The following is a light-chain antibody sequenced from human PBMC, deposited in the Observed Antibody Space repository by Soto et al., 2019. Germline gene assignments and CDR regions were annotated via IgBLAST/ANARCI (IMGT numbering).Light chain of an antibody. Sequence: EIVMTQSPATLSVSPGERATLSCRASQSVSSNLAWYQQKPGQAPRLLIYASTRATGIPARFSGSGSGTEFTFTISSLQSEDFAVYYCQQYNNWPRTFGQGTKVDIK. J-gene: IGKJ1*01. CDR2: AS. V-gene: IGKV3-15*01. CDR1: QSVSSN. CDR3: QQYNNWPRT.